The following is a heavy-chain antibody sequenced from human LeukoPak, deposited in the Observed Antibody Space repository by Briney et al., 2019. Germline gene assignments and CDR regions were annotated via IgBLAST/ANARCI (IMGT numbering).Heavy chain of an antibody. Sequence: ASVKVSCKVSGYTLTELSMHWVRQAPGKGLEWMGGFDPEDGETIYAQKFQGRVTMTEDTSTDTAYMELSSLRSEDTAVYYCATDLRDPNTGIRKLFDYWGQGTLVTVSS. CDR3: ATDLRDPNTGIRKLFDY. CDR2: FDPEDGET. J-gene: IGHJ4*02. CDR1: GYTLTELS. D-gene: IGHD3-10*01. V-gene: IGHV1-24*01.